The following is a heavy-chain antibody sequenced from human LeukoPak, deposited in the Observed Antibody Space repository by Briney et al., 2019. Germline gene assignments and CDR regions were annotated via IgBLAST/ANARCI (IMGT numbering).Heavy chain of an antibody. Sequence: GGSLRLSCEGSGFTFSRYAMSWVRQAPGKGLEWVSGISDSGGRTYYADSVKGRFTISRDNSKNTLYLQMNSLRAEDTAVYYCARRYYDILTGYPVYYYYYGMDVWGQGTTVTVSS. V-gene: IGHV3-23*01. CDR1: GFTFSRYA. CDR2: ISDSGGRT. D-gene: IGHD3-9*01. J-gene: IGHJ6*02. CDR3: ARRYYDILTGYPVYYYYYGMDV.